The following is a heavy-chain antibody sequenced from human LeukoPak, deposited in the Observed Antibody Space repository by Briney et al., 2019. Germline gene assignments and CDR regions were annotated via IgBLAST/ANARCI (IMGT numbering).Heavy chain of an antibody. CDR1: GGSFSGYY. CDR2: INHSGST. CDR3: ARVGEKAFHLWPEIDY. Sequence: SETLSLTCAVYGGSFSGYYWSWIRQPPGKGLEWIGEINHSGSTNYNPSLMSRVTISVDTSKNQFSLKLSSVTAADTAVYYCARVGEKAFHLWPEIDYWGQGTLVTVSS. D-gene: IGHD5-24*01. V-gene: IGHV4-34*01. J-gene: IGHJ4*02.